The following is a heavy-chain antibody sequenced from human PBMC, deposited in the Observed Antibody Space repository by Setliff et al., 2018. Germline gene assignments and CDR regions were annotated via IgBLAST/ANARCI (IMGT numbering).Heavy chain of an antibody. Sequence: PGGSLRLSCAASGFTFSSYSMNWVRQAPGKGLEWVSYISSSSGTIYYADSVKGRFTISRDNAKNSLYLQMNSLRAEDTAVYYCARDRGSGSYFLRYFDYWGQGTLVTVSS. D-gene: IGHD1-26*01. CDR2: ISSSSGTI. V-gene: IGHV3-48*01. J-gene: IGHJ4*02. CDR3: ARDRGSGSYFLRYFDY. CDR1: GFTFSSYS.